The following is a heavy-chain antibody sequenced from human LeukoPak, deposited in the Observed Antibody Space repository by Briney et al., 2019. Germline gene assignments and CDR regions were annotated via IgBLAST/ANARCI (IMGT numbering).Heavy chain of an antibody. CDR3: ARGIHGSGSYYPPDY. Sequence: ASVKVSCKASGYTFTSYDINWVRQATGQGLEWMGWMNPNSGNTGYAQKFQGRVTMTRNTSISTAYMELRSLRFDDTAVYYCARGIHGSGSYYPPDYWGQGTLVTVSS. CDR2: MNPNSGNT. V-gene: IGHV1-8*01. D-gene: IGHD3-10*01. J-gene: IGHJ4*02. CDR1: GYTFTSYD.